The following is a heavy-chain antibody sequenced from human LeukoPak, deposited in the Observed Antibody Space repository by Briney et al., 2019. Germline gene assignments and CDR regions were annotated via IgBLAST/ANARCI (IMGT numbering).Heavy chain of an antibody. CDR1: RGTFSIYA. CDR3: AREKRVEMATPYYYYGMDV. J-gene: IGHJ6*02. CDR2: IIPIFGTA. Sequence: SVKVSCKASRGTFSIYAISWVRPAPGQGREWMGGIIPIFGTANYTQKLQGRVTITADESTSTAYMELSSLRSEDTAVYYCAREKRVEMATPYYYYGMDVWGQGTTVTVSS. D-gene: IGHD5-24*01. V-gene: IGHV1-69*13.